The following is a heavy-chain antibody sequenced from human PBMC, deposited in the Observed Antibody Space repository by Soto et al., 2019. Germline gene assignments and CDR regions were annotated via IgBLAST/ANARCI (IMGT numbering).Heavy chain of an antibody. CDR1: GFTFSDYW. V-gene: IGHV3-7*04. D-gene: IGHD2-21*01. CDR3: TRDLNHDCGP. J-gene: IGHJ5*02. Sequence: EVHLVESGGGLVQPGGSLRLSCAASGFTFSDYWMTWVRQAPGRGLEGVANMNPDGSEQYYLDSVKGRFTISRDNAKNSLYLQMNSLRGEDTAVYYCTRDLNHDCGPWGQGTHVIVSS. CDR2: MNPDGSEQ.